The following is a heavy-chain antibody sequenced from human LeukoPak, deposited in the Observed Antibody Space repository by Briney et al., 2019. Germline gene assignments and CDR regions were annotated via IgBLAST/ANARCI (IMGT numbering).Heavy chain of an antibody. D-gene: IGHD6-19*01. J-gene: IGHJ4*02. Sequence: GSLRLSCAASGFTFSGYSMNWVRQAPGKGLEWIGTIYHSGSTYYNPSLKSRVTMSVDTSKNQFSLKLSSVTAADTAVYYCARVVPKYSSGWSDYWGQGTLVTVSS. V-gene: IGHV4-38-2*01. CDR2: IYHSGST. CDR1: GFTFSGYS. CDR3: ARVVPKYSSGWSDY.